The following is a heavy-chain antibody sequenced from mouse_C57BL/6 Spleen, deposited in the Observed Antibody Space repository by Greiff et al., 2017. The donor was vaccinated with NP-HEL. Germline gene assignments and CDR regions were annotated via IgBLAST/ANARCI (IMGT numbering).Heavy chain of an antibody. V-gene: IGHV1-61*01. CDR2: IYPSDSET. J-gene: IGHJ2*01. CDR3: ARSYYGSSYGGFDY. CDR1: GYTFTSYW. Sequence: QVQLQQPGAELVRPGSSVKLSCKASGYTFTSYWMDWVKQRPGQGLEWIGNIYPSDSETHYNQKFKDKATLTVDKSSSTAYMQLSSLTSEDSAVYYCARSYYGSSYGGFDYWGQGTTLTVSS. D-gene: IGHD1-1*01.